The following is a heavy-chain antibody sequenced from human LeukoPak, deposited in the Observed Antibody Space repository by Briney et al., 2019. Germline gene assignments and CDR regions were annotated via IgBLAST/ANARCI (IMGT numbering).Heavy chain of an antibody. CDR3: AKAPLGRCTGAICYSFDY. CDR1: GFTFSSYW. Sequence: PGGSLRLSCTASGFTFSSYWMSWVRQAPGKGLERVSAISGSDAGTYYADSVKGRFTISRDNSKNTLYLQMNSLRAEDAAVYYCAKAPLGRCTGAICYSFDYWGQGTLVTVSS. V-gene: IGHV3-23*01. J-gene: IGHJ4*02. CDR2: ISGSDAGT. D-gene: IGHD2-8*02.